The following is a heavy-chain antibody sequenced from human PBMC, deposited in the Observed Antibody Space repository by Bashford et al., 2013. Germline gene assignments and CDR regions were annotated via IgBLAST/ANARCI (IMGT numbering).Heavy chain of an antibody. CDR3: AREYFDL. V-gene: IGHV1-18*01. CDR2: ISTYSGDT. Sequence: WVRQAPGRGLEWMGWISTYSGDTNYAQHLQGRVTMTTDTSTSTAYMEVRSLRSDDTAMYYCAREYFDLWGPWHPGHRLL. J-gene: IGHJ2*01.